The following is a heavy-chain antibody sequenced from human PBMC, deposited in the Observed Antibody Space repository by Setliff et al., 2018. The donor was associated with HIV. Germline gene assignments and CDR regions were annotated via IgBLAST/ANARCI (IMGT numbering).Heavy chain of an antibody. CDR1: GYTFTEYY. CDR2: INTHTGNT. CDR3: ARGKTWLRFLDY. J-gene: IGHJ4*02. V-gene: IGHV1-18*01. Sequence: GASVKVSCKASGYTFTEYYIHWVRQAPGQGLEWMGWINTHTGNTNSAQRFQGRVTMTTDTSTSTAYMELRSLRSDDTAVYYCARGKTWLRFLDYWGQGTLVTVSS. D-gene: IGHD5-12*01.